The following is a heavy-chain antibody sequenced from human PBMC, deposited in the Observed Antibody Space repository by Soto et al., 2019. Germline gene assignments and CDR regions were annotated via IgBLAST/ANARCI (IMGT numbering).Heavy chain of an antibody. Sequence: VKVSCKASGGTVSSYAISWVRHAPGQGLEWLGAIIPIFGVPNYAQKFRGRVTITADESTSTSFLEVGSLRSDDTAVYYCARDVDSGYDYPNYYYYGMDVWGPGTTVTVSS. CDR2: IIPIFGVP. D-gene: IGHD5-12*01. V-gene: IGHV1-69*13. CDR3: ARDVDSGYDYPNYYYYGMDV. CDR1: GGTVSSYA. J-gene: IGHJ6*02.